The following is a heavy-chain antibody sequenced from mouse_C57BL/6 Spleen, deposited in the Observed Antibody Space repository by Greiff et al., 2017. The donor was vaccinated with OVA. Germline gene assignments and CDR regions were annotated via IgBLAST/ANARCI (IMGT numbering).Heavy chain of an antibody. CDR2: ISNLAYSI. J-gene: IGHJ3*01. CDR3: ARQGDYDGFAY. V-gene: IGHV5-15*01. Sequence: EVQLVESGGGLVQPGGSLKLSCAASGFTFSDYGMAWVRQAPRKGLEWVAFISNLAYSIYYADTVTGRFTISRENATNTVDLEVSSLRSEDTAMYYCARQGDYDGFAYWGQGTLVTVSA. D-gene: IGHD2-4*01. CDR1: GFTFSDYG.